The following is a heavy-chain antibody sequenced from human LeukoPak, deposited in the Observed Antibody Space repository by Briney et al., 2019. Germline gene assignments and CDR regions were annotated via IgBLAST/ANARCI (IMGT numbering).Heavy chain of an antibody. CDR1: GGTFSSHA. V-gene: IGHV1-69*04. D-gene: IGHD5-18*01. Sequence: SVQVSCKASGGTFSSHAISWLRQAPGQGLEWMGRIIPILGIANYAQKFQGRVTITADKSTSAAYMELSSLRSEDTAVYYCARESRSGIQLWKRSYYYYGMDVWGQGTTVTVSS. J-gene: IGHJ6*02. CDR3: ARESRSGIQLWKRSYYYYGMDV. CDR2: IIPILGIA.